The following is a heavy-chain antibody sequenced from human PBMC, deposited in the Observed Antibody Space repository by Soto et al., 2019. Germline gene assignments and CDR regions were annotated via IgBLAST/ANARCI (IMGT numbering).Heavy chain of an antibody. Sequence: PSETLSLTCTVSGGSISSGDYYWIWIRQPPGKGLEWIGYIYYSGSTYYNPSLKSRVTISVDTSKNQFSLKLSSVTAADTAVYYCARDHRPPIAAAAYNWFDPWGQGTLVTVSS. CDR1: GGSISSGDYY. CDR3: ARDHRPPIAAAAYNWFDP. V-gene: IGHV4-30-4*01. CDR2: IYYSGST. D-gene: IGHD6-13*01. J-gene: IGHJ5*02.